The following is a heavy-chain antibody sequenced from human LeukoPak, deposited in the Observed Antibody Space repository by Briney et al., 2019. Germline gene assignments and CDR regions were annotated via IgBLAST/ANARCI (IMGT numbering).Heavy chain of an antibody. D-gene: IGHD6-19*01. CDR2: ISWNSGSI. J-gene: IGHJ4*02. CDR1: GFTFDDYA. V-gene: IGHV3-9*03. Sequence: GGSLRLSCAASGFTFDDYAMHWVRQAPGKGLEWVSGISWNSGSIGYADSVKGRFTISRDNAKNSLYLQMNSLRAEDMALYYCAKVSHSSGWYYFDYWGQGTLVTVSS. CDR3: AKVSHSSGWYYFDY.